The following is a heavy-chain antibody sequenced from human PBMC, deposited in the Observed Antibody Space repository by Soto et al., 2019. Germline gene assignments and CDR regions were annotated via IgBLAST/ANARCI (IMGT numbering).Heavy chain of an antibody. V-gene: IGHV3-74*01. D-gene: IGHD2-2*01. CDR2: LNSGGSTT. CDR3: ARGGRLVYYLDV. Sequence: EVQLVESGGSLVQRGGSLRLSCAASEFTFSDHWMHWVRQAPREGLVWVSRLNSGGSTTNYADSVKGRFTISRDNAKNTVYLQMNSLRVEDTAVYYCARGGRLVYYLDVWGKGTTVTVSS. J-gene: IGHJ6*03. CDR1: EFTFSDHW.